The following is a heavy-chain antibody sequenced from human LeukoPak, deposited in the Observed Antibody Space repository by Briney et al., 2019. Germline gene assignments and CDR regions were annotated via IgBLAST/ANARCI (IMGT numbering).Heavy chain of an antibody. CDR2: ISGYNGNT. D-gene: IGHD2-15*01. CDR3: ARDRGGSSGRSDY. V-gene: IGHV1-18*01. CDR1: GYTFTISG. Sequence: ASVKVSCKASGYTFTISGISWVRQAPGQGLERMGWISGYNGNTHYAQKLQGRVTMTTDTSTTTAYMELKNLRSDDTAVYYCARDRGGSSGRSDYWGQGTLVTVSS. J-gene: IGHJ4*02.